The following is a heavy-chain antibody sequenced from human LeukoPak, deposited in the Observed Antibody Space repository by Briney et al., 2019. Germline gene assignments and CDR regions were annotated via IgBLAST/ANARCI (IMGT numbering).Heavy chain of an antibody. CDR1: GFTFSDYY. CDR2: ISSSGSQT. J-gene: IGHJ3*02. V-gene: IGHV3-11*06. CDR3: ARNRNYGLDI. Sequence: GGSLRLSCAASGFTFSDYYLSWIRQAPGKGLECASYISSSGSQTLHADSVKGRFTISRDNAKNSLYLQMNSLRAEDTAVYYCARNRNYGLDIWGQGTKVTVSS. D-gene: IGHD1-14*01.